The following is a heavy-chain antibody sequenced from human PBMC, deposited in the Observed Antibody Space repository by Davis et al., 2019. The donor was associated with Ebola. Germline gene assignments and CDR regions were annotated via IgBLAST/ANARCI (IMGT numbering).Heavy chain of an antibody. D-gene: IGHD2-2*02. V-gene: IGHV3-30-3*01. Sequence: PGGSLRLSCAASGFTFSSYAMHWVRQAPGKGLEWVATISHDGSTKLYADSVKGRFTISRDNSKNALFLQMDSPRPEDTAVYYCARDGNSAAIHYLDYWGQGTLVTVSA. CDR1: GFTFSSYA. CDR2: ISHDGSTK. J-gene: IGHJ4*02. CDR3: ARDGNSAAIHYLDY.